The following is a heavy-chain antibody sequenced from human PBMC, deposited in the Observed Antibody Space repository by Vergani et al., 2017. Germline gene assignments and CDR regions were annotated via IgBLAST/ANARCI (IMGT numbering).Heavy chain of an antibody. CDR1: GFSLTTGGEG. Sequence: QITLRESGPTLVKPTQTLTLTCTFSGFSLTTGGEGVGWIRQPPGKALEWLALIYWNDDKRYSPSLKSRVTITKDTSKNEVILTMATMDPVDTATYYCVHRLGYFDWDGAFDVWGPGTMVTVSS. J-gene: IGHJ3*01. CDR2: IYWNDDK. D-gene: IGHD3-9*01. V-gene: IGHV2-5*01. CDR3: VHRLGYFDWDGAFDV.